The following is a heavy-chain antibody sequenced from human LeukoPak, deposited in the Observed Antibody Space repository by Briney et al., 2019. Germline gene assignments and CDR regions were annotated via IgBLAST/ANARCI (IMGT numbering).Heavy chain of an antibody. V-gene: IGHV3-7*03. CDR2: IKQDGSEK. J-gene: IGHJ4*02. Sequence: GGSLRLSCAASGFTFSSYWMSWVRQAPGKGLEGVANIKQDGSEKYYVDSVKGRFTISRNNAKNSLYLQMNSLRAEQTAVYYCAYGDSFACWGQGTLVTVSS. CDR1: GFTFSSYW. D-gene: IGHD4-17*01. CDR3: AYGDSFAC.